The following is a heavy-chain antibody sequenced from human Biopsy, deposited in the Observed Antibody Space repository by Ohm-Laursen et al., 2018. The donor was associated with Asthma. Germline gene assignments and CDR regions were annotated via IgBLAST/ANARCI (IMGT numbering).Heavy chain of an antibody. CDR3: ARASVAASSNWFDP. CDR1: GDSITSGGCC. V-gene: IGHV4-30-4*08. CDR2: IHYSGST. D-gene: IGHD6-19*01. J-gene: IGHJ5*02. Sequence: SQTLSLTCDVSGDSITSGGCCWNWIRQPPGKGLEWFGFIHYSGSTSYNPSLKGGVTISVDTSKNQFSLKLSSVSAADPAVYYCARASVAASSNWFDPWGQGTLVTVSS.